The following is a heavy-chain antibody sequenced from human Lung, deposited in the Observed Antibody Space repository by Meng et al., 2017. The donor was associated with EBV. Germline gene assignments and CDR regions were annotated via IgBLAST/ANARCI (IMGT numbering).Heavy chain of an antibody. CDR2: IHYSGST. J-gene: IGHJ4*02. V-gene: IGHV4-61*01. CDR3: ARDSDPFFDSTGYIFDF. CDR1: GGSITSGSYY. D-gene: IGHD3-22*01. Sequence: QVQLQASGPGLVKPSETLSLTCTVSGGSITSGSYYWSWIRQPPGRGLEWIGYIHYSGSTSYNPSLKSRVTLSMDTSKNQFSLKLNSVTAADTAKYYCARDSDPFFDSTGYIFDFWGQGTLVTVSS.